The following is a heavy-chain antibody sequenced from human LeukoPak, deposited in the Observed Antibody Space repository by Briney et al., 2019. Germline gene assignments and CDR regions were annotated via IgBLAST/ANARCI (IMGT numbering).Heavy chain of an antibody. CDR2: ISGSGDPI. V-gene: IGHV3-48*01. D-gene: IGHD3-22*01. J-gene: IGHJ5*01. CDR1: GFTFSYHS. Sequence: PGGSLRLSCAASGFTFSYHSMTWVRQAPGKGLEWLSYISGSGDPIYYADSVKGRFTISRDNAKNSLYLQMNSLRAEDTAVYYCAREYRNSRGWFGFWGQGTLVTVSS. CDR3: AREYRNSRGWFGF.